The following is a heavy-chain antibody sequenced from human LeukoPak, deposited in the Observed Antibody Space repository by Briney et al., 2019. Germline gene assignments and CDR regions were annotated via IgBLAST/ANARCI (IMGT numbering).Heavy chain of an antibody. CDR3: AREGHAYCSGGSCYFNWFDP. D-gene: IGHD2-15*01. Sequence: SVKVSFKASGGTFSIYAISWVRQAPGQGLEWMGGIIPIFGTANYAQKFQGRVTITADESTSTAYMELSSLRSEDTAVYYCAREGHAYCSGGSCYFNWFDPWGQGTLVTVSS. V-gene: IGHV1-69*01. J-gene: IGHJ5*02. CDR2: IIPIFGTA. CDR1: GGTFSIYA.